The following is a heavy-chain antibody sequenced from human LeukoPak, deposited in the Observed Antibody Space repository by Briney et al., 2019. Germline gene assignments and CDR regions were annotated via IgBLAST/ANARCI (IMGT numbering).Heavy chain of an antibody. CDR1: GFIFSSYD. D-gene: IGHD3-22*01. CDR3: ARGFSGYYYDLFDY. CDR2: ISSSGSTI. V-gene: IGHV3-48*03. J-gene: IGHJ4*02. Sequence: GGSLRLSCAASGFIFSSYDMNWVRQAPGKGLEWVSYISSSGSTIYYADSVKGRFTISRDNAKNSLFLQMNSLRAEDTAVYYCARGFSGYYYDLFDYWGQGTLVTVSS.